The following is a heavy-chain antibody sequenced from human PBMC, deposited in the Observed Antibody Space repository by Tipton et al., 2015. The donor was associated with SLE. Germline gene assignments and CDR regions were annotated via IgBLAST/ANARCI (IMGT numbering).Heavy chain of an antibody. CDR3: ARDTIAAAGKWFDP. Sequence: TLSLTCTVSGGSISSYYWSWIRQPAGKGLEWIGRIYTSGSTNYNPSLKSRVTMSVDTSKNQFSLKLSSVTAADTAVYYCARDTIAAAGKWFDPWGQGTLVTVSS. V-gene: IGHV4-4*07. CDR2: IYTSGST. CDR1: GGSISSYY. D-gene: IGHD6-13*01. J-gene: IGHJ5*02.